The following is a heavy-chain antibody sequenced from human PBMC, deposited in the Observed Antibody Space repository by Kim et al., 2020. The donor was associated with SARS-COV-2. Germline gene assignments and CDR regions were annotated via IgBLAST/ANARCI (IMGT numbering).Heavy chain of an antibody. Sequence: GGSLRLSCTASGFTFSSYGMHWVRQAPGMGLEWVAIIWYNGINKYYADSVKGRFTISRDNSKNTLYLQMNSLRAEDTAMYYCARDRWSSNYFDYWGQGTLVTVCS. D-gene: IGHD6-13*01. V-gene: IGHV3-33*01. J-gene: IGHJ4*02. CDR1: GFTFSSYG. CDR2: IWYNGINK. CDR3: ARDRWSSNYFDY.